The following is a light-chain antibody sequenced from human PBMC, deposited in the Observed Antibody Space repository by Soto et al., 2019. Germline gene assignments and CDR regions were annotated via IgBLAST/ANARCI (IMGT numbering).Light chain of an antibody. J-gene: IGLJ2*01. CDR3: QSYDGSRSVVV. CDR1: SSNIGAGND. Sequence: QSVLAQPPSVAGVPGQRVTISCTGSSSNIGAGNDVHWYQQLPGTTPRLLIYANNRRPSGVPDRFSGSRSGTSASLAITGLQTEDEADYYCQSYDGSRSVVVFGGGTKLTVL. V-gene: IGLV1-40*01. CDR2: ANN.